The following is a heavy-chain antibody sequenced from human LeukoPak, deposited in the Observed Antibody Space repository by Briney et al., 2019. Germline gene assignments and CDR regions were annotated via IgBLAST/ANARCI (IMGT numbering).Heavy chain of an antibody. V-gene: IGHV4-39*01. CDR2: IYYSGST. Sequence: SETLSLTCTVSGGSISSSSYYWGWIRQPPGKGLEWIGSIYYSGSTYYNPSLKSRVTISVDTSKNQFSPKLSSVTAADTAVYYCARPVDYYDSSGEENAFDIWGQGTMVTVSS. D-gene: IGHD3-22*01. CDR1: GGSISSSSYY. J-gene: IGHJ3*02. CDR3: ARPVDYYDSSGEENAFDI.